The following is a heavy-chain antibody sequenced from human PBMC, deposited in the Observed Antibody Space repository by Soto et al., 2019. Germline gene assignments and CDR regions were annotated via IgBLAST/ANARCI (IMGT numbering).Heavy chain of an antibody. V-gene: IGHV4-30-2*01. Sequence: SETLSLTCAVSGGSISSGGYSWSGIRQPPGKGLEWIGYIYHSGSTYYNPSLKSRVTISVDRSKNQFSLKLSSVTAADTAVYYCARGTAYYDFWSGYPSVAYYFDYWGQGTLVTVSS. CDR3: ARGTAYYDFWSGYPSVAYYFDY. CDR2: IYHSGST. D-gene: IGHD3-3*01. J-gene: IGHJ4*02. CDR1: GGSISSGGYS.